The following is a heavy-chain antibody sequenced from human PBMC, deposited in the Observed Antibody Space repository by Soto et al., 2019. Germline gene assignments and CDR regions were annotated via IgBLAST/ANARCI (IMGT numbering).Heavy chain of an antibody. V-gene: IGHV3-53*01. D-gene: IGHD3-3*01. CDR2: IYSADTT. Sequence: GGSLRLSCAASGFTASSNYMNWVRQVPGKGLEWVSVIYSADTTDYADSVKGRFTISRDTSKNTLFLQMNNLRADDTAVYYCARGQRGYDFWTGYPFDYWGQGTLVTAPQ. J-gene: IGHJ4*02. CDR3: ARGQRGYDFWTGYPFDY. CDR1: GFTASSNY.